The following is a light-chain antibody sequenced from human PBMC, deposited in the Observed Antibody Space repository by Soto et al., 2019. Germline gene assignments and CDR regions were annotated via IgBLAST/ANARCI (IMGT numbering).Light chain of an antibody. CDR3: QQDDNWPYT. J-gene: IGKJ2*01. CDR2: GAS. V-gene: IGKV3-15*01. CDR1: QSVSNN. Sequence: EIVMTHSPATLSVSPGERATLSCRASQSVSNNLAWYQQKPGQAPRLLIYGASTRSTAIPARFSGSGSGTEFTLTISSLQSEDCAFYFCQQDDNWPYTFGQGTKLEIK.